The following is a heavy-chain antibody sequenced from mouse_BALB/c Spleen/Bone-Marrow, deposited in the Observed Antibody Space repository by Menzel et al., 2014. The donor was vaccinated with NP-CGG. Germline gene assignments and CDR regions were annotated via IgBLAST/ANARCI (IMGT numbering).Heavy chain of an antibody. CDR3: AVYXYGSSSFAY. Sequence: VQLQQSGAELVKPGASVKLSCTASGFNIKDTYMHWVKQRPEQGLEWIGRIDPANGNTKYDPKFQGKATITADTSSNTAFLQLSSLTSEDTAVYYCAVYXYGSSSFAYWGQGTLVTVSA. D-gene: IGHD1-1*01. CDR2: IDPANGNT. J-gene: IGHJ3*01. V-gene: IGHV14-3*02. CDR1: GFNIKDTY.